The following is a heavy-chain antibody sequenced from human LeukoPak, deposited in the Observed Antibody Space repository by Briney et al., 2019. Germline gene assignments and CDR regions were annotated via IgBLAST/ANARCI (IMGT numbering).Heavy chain of an antibody. CDR1: GFTFSSYS. V-gene: IGHV3-21*01. CDR3: ARDKGGSYYLGFDI. Sequence: KAGGSLRLSCAASGFTFSSYSMNWVRQAPGKGLEWVSSISSSSSYKYYADSVKGRFTISRDNAKNSLCLQMNSLRAEDTAVYYCARDKGGSYYLGFDIWGQGTMVTVSS. J-gene: IGHJ3*02. D-gene: IGHD1-26*01. CDR2: ISSSSSYK.